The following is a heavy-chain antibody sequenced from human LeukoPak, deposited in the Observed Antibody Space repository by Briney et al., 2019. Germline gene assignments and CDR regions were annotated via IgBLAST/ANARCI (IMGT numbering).Heavy chain of an antibody. D-gene: IGHD4-17*01. CDR2: VYHSGGT. CDR3: ARDLATVTTNWYFDL. Sequence: TTSETLSLTCSVSGGSIRNYHWSWMRQPPGKGLEWIGYVYHSGGTNYNPSLKSRLTISVDTSKNQFSLKLSSVTAADTAVYYCARDLATVTTNWYFDLWGRGTLVTVSS. V-gene: IGHV4-59*01. CDR1: GGSIRNYH. J-gene: IGHJ2*01.